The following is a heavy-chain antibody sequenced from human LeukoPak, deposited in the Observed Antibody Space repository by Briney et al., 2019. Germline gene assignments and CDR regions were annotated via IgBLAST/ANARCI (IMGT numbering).Heavy chain of an antibody. V-gene: IGHV4-61*02. CDR2: IYTSGST. J-gene: IGHJ4*02. CDR3: ASSSGRQNTAMAFDY. CDR1: GGSISSGSYY. D-gene: IGHD5-18*01. Sequence: SETLSLTCTVSGGSISSGSYYWSWLRQPAGKGLEWIGRIYTSGSTNYNPSLKSRVTISVDTSKNQFSLKLSSVTAADTAVYYCASSSGRQNTAMAFDYWGQGTLVTVSS.